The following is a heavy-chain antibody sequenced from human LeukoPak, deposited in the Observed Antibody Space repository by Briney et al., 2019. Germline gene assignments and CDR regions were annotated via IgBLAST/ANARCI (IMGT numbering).Heavy chain of an antibody. V-gene: IGHV3-23*01. Sequence: QSGRSLRLSCAASTFPFNTYAMHWFRQAPGKGLEWVSAISGSGGSTYYADSVKGRFTISRDNSKNTLYLQMNSLRAEDTAVYYCAKFPPAAVLFDHWGQGTLVTVSS. J-gene: IGHJ4*02. CDR2: ISGSGGST. D-gene: IGHD6-13*01. CDR3: AKFPPAAVLFDH. CDR1: TFPFNTYA.